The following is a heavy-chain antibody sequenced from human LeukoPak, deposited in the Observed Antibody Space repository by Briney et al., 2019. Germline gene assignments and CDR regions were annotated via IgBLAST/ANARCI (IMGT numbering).Heavy chain of an antibody. CDR2: IYYSGST. V-gene: IGHV4-59*01. CDR3: ARTTEDCSSTSCYQYWFDP. D-gene: IGHD2-2*01. J-gene: IGHJ5*02. CDR1: GGSISSYY. Sequence: SETLSLTCTVSGGSISSYYWSWIRQPPGKGLEWIGYIYYSGSTSYNPSLKSRVTISVDTSKNQISLKVRSVTAADTAVYYCARTTEDCSSTSCYQYWFDPWGQGTQVTVSS.